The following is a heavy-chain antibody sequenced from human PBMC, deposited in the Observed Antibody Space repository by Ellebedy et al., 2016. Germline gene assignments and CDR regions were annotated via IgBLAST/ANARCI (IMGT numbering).Heavy chain of an antibody. Sequence: GGSLRLSCATSGFTFNIYAVTWVRQAPGKGLEWVSTIGSVDKTYYANSVKGRFTISRDDSGSTLHLQMNNLRVEDTALYYCAKDHFNGNGIYDALDIWGQGTMVTVSS. CDR2: IGSVDKT. CDR3: AKDHFNGNGIYDALDI. J-gene: IGHJ3*02. D-gene: IGHD1-14*01. CDR1: GFTFNIYA. V-gene: IGHV3-23*01.